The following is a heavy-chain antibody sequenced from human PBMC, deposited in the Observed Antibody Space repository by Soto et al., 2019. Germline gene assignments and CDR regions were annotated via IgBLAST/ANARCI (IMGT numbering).Heavy chain of an antibody. CDR2: VTWDGGST. CDR1: GFTFDDYT. J-gene: IGHJ6*02. V-gene: IGHV3-43*01. D-gene: IGHD6-19*01. CDR3: ARSGVAGTNYYYYGLDV. Sequence: PGGSLRLSCAASGFTFDDYTMHWVRQAPGKGLEWVSLVTWDGGSTYYADSVKGRFTISRDNSKNSLYLQMNSLRTEDTAFYYCARSGVAGTNYYYYGLDVWGQGTTVTVSS.